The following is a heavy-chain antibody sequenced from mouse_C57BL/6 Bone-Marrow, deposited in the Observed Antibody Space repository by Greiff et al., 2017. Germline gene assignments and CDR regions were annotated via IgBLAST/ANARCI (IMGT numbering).Heavy chain of an antibody. CDR2: IDPSDSYT. CDR3: ERDVLNYYWFAY. Sequence: QVQLQQPGAELVMPGASVKLSCKASGYTFTSYWMHWVKQRPGQGLEWIGEIDPSDSYTNYNQKFKGKSTLTVDKSASTAYMQLSSLTSEDSAVXYCERDVLNYYWFAYGGQGTLVTVSA. D-gene: IGHD1-1*01. CDR1: GYTFTSYW. J-gene: IGHJ3*01. V-gene: IGHV1-69*01.